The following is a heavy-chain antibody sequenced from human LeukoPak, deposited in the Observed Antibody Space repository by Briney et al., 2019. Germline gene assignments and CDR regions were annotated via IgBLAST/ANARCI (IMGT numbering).Heavy chain of an antibody. CDR1: GVTVSSQY. Sequence: WGSLRLSCAASGVTVSSQYMYWVRRAPGKGMEWVSVIYGVDGTSYEDSVKGRFTISRDSSRNTVYLQMNGLRAEDTAVYYCASDLVYWGQGTLVTVSS. CDR3: ASDLVY. V-gene: IGHV3-53*01. D-gene: IGHD2-8*02. CDR2: IYGVDGT. J-gene: IGHJ4*02.